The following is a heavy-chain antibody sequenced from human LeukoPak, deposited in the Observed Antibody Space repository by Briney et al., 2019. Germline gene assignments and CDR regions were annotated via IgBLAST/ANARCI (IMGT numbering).Heavy chain of an antibody. V-gene: IGHV4-4*02. CDR3: TREDRPFCPFAY. J-gene: IGHJ4*02. CDR2: ISHDGTT. CDR1: GGSIDITNY. Sequence: KPSETLSLTCIVSGGSIDITNYWSWVRQAPGKGLEWIGEISHDGTTNHNPSLRSRVAMSLDRANNQFSLSLTSVTAADTAVYYCTREDRPFCPFAYWGQGVLVTVSS. D-gene: IGHD3-22*01.